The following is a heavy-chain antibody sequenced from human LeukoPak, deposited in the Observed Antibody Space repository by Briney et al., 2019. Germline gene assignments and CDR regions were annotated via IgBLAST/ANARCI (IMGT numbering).Heavy chain of an antibody. J-gene: IGHJ3*02. D-gene: IGHD3-9*01. CDR2: LSKSGNT. Sequence: AETLSLTCTVSGGSISSYYWSWIRLPPGKGLEWIGYLSKSGNTNYSPSLKSRVTIFGDTSKNQFFLKLSSVTAADTAVYYCARARYVNSFYAFDIWGQGTLVTVSS. V-gene: IGHV4-59*01. CDR3: ARARYVNSFYAFDI. CDR1: GGSISSYY.